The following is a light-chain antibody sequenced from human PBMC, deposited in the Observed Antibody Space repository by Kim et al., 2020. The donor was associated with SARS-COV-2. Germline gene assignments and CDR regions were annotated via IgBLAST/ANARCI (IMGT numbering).Light chain of an antibody. CDR1: QSVTNS. CDR2: GAS. Sequence: SVSQGERPTRSCRASQSVTNSLAWYQQKPGQVPRLLIYGASTRATGVPARFSGSGSGTEFTLTIGSLQSEDFAIYYCQQYSDWPRNFGQGTKLEI. J-gene: IGKJ2*01. CDR3: QQYSDWPRN. V-gene: IGKV3-15*01.